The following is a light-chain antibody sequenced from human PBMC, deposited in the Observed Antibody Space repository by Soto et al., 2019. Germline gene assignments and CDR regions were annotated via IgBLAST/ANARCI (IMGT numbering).Light chain of an antibody. Sequence: IVVKQSAVTLSLSEGERATLSCRASQTLRRTYIAWYQQKPGQAPRVLIYGASKRATGIPDRFSGSGSGTDFSLTISRLEPEDFAVYYCPQYDNAPQTYAQGTKVDI. CDR1: QTLRRTY. CDR2: GAS. J-gene: IGKJ2*01. V-gene: IGKV3-20*01. CDR3: PQYDNAPQT.